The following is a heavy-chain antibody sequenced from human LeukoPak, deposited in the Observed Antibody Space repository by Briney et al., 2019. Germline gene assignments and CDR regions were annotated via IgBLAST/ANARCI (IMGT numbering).Heavy chain of an antibody. Sequence: SVKVSCKASGGTFSSYAISWVRQAPGQGLEWMGGIIPILGTANYAQKFQGRVTITTDESTSTAYMELSSLRSEDTAVYYCARVSPFPSANWFDPWGQGTLVTVSS. J-gene: IGHJ5*02. D-gene: IGHD3-10*01. CDR3: ARVSPFPSANWFDP. CDR1: GGTFSSYA. CDR2: IIPILGTA. V-gene: IGHV1-69*05.